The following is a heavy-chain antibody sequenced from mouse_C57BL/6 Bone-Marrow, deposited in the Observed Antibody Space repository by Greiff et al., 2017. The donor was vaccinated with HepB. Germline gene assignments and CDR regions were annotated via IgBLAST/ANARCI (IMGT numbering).Heavy chain of an antibody. V-gene: IGHV3-6*01. CDR2: ISYDGSN. CDR1: GYSITSGYY. CDR3: ASSSYPAWFAY. Sequence: EVKLQESGPGLVKPSQSLSLTCSVTGYSITSGYYWNWIRQFPGNKLEWMGYISYDGSNNYNPSLKNRISITRDTSKNQFFLKLNSVTTEDTATYNCASSSYPAWFAYWGQGTLVTVSA. D-gene: IGHD1-1*01. J-gene: IGHJ3*01.